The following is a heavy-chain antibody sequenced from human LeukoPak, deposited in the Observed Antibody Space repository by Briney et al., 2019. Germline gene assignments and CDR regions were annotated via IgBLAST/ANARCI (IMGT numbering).Heavy chain of an antibody. CDR2: MNPNSGNT. D-gene: IGHD3-3*01. CDR1: GYTFTSYD. CDR3: ARGLMTPDFGYYYYMDV. Sequence: AASVKVSCKASGYTFTSYDINWVRQATGQGLEWMGWMNPNSGNTGYAQKFQGRVTMTRNTSISTAYMELSSLRSEDTAVYYCARGLMTPDFGYYYYMDVWGKGTTVTVSS. V-gene: IGHV1-8*01. J-gene: IGHJ6*03.